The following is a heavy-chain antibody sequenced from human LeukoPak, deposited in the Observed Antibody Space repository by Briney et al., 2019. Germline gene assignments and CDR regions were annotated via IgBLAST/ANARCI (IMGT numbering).Heavy chain of an antibody. CDR2: IYSGGST. CDR3: ARGGIAGPNLFDY. V-gene: IGHV3-66*01. J-gene: IGHJ4*02. Sequence: PGGSLRLSCAASGFTVSSNYMSWVRQAPGKGLEWVSVIYSGGSTYYADSVKGRFTISRDNSKNTLYLQMNSLRAEDTAVYYCARGGIAGPNLFDYWGQGTLVTVSS. D-gene: IGHD6-13*01. CDR1: GFTVSSNY.